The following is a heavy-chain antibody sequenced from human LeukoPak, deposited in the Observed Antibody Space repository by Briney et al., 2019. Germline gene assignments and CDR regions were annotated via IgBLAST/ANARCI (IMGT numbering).Heavy chain of an antibody. D-gene: IGHD6-13*01. CDR1: GFTFSSYS. J-gene: IGHJ6*03. Sequence: GGSLRLSCAASGFTFSSYSMNWVRQAPGKGLEWVSSISSSSSYIYYADSLKGRFTISRDNAENSLYLQMNSLRAEDTAVYYCARTQQLEYYYYYYMDVWGKGTTVTVSS. CDR3: ARTQQLEYYYYYYMDV. V-gene: IGHV3-21*04. CDR2: ISSSSSYI.